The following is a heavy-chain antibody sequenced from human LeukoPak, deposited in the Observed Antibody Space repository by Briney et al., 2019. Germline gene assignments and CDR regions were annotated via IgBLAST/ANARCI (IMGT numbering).Heavy chain of an antibody. CDR2: IYTSGST. V-gene: IGHV4-61*09. D-gene: IGHD3-10*02. J-gene: IGHJ4*02. Sequence: SQTLSLTCTVSGGSISSGNYYWSWIRQPAGKGLEWIGHIYTSGSTNYNPSLKSRVTISVDTSKNQFSLKLTSVTAADTAVYYWARARYGRGGRLIACGGKGTLVTISS. CDR3: ARARYGRGGRLIAC. CDR1: GGSISSGNYY.